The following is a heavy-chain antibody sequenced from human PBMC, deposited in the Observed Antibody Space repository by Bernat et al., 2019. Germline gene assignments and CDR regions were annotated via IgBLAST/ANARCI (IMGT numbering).Heavy chain of an antibody. V-gene: IGHV3-33*01. J-gene: IGHJ5*02. CDR1: GFTFSSYG. Sequence: QVQLVESGGGVVQPGRSLRLSCAASGFTFSSYGMHWVRQAPGKGLEWVAVIWYDGSNNYYADSVKGRFTISRDNSKNTLYLQMNSLRTEDTAVYYCAREGCISTSCYTTGAWFDPWGQGTLVTVSS. CDR2: IWYDGSNN. D-gene: IGHD2-2*02. CDR3: AREGCISTSCYTTGAWFDP.